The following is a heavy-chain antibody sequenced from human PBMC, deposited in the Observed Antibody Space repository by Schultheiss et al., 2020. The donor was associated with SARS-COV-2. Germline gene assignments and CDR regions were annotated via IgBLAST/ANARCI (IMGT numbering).Heavy chain of an antibody. J-gene: IGHJ4*02. Sequence: GGSLRLSCTASGFAFSRAWMNWVRQAPGKGLEWVSLITGGGYTLYADSLKGRFTISRDNAKNTLYLQMNSLRADDTAVYYCVGRRRLDYWGQGTLVTVSS. CDR1: GFAFSRAW. CDR2: ITGGGYT. CDR3: VGRRRLDY. V-gene: IGHV3-74*01. D-gene: IGHD1-1*01.